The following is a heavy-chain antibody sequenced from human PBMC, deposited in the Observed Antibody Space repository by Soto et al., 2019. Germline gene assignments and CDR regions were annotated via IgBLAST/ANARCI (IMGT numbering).Heavy chain of an antibody. CDR3: AKGGPTIADAFDI. D-gene: IGHD2-21*01. J-gene: IGHJ3*02. CDR1: GFSFSTYA. V-gene: IGHV3-23*01. CDR2: ITSSGSST. Sequence: EVQLLESGGGLVRPGGSLRLSCAASGFSFSTYAMNWVRQAPGKGLEWVSTITSSGSSTYYADSVRGRFFISRDSSKNTLFLQINSLRVEDTAVYYCAKGGPTIADAFDIWGQGTMVTVS.